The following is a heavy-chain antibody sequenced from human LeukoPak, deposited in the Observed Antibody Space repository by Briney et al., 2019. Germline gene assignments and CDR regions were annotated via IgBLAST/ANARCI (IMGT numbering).Heavy chain of an antibody. D-gene: IGHD2-2*02. V-gene: IGHV3-15*01. Sequence: GGSLRLSCEASGFTFSSAWMSWVRQAPGKGLEWFGRIKRNSDGGTTDFAAPVKGRFTISRDDSKNTLYLQMNSLKTEDTAVYYCTTIRVVVVPTAILPEYFQHWGQGTLVTVSS. CDR2: IKRNSDGGTT. J-gene: IGHJ1*01. CDR1: GFTFSSAW. CDR3: TTIRVVVVPTAILPEYFQH.